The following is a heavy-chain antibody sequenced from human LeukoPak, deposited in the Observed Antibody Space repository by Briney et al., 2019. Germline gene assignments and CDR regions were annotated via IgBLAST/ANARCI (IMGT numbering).Heavy chain of an antibody. D-gene: IGHD1-26*01. Sequence: ASVKVSCKASGYTFTNYLIHWVRQAPGQGLEWMGWISAYNGNTNYAQKLQGRVTMTTDTSTSTAYMELRSLRSDDTAVYYCAVAMWEEDAFDIWGQGTMVTVSS. CDR1: GYTFTNYL. V-gene: IGHV1-18*04. CDR2: ISAYNGNT. J-gene: IGHJ3*02. CDR3: AVAMWEEDAFDI.